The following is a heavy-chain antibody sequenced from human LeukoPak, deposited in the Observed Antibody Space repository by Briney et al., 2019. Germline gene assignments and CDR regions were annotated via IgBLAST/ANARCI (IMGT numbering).Heavy chain of an antibody. CDR2: VDYSRST. CDR1: GAPLNNYY. Sequence: PSETLSLTCTVSGAPLNNYYWNWVRQPPGKELEWIGNVDYSRSTRYNPSLKSRATMSLDSSKNQFSLRLTSVTAADMAVYYCAMQVGIYGDYNNWFDPWGQGARVTVSS. J-gene: IGHJ5*02. V-gene: IGHV4-59*08. D-gene: IGHD4-17*01. CDR3: AMQVGIYGDYNNWFDP.